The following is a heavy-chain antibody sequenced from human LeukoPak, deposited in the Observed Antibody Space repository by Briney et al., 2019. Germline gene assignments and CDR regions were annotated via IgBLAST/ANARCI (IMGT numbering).Heavy chain of an antibody. D-gene: IGHD4-23*01. CDR3: ARDLLNEGNHLDY. CDR2: IYYSGST. CDR1: GGSISSGDYY. J-gene: IGHJ4*02. Sequence: SQTLSLTCTVSGGSISSGDYYWSWIRQPPGKGLEWIGYIYYSGSTYYNPSLKSRVTISVDTSKNQFSLKLSSVTAADTAVYYCARDLLNEGNHLDYWGQGTLVTLSS. V-gene: IGHV4-30-4*01.